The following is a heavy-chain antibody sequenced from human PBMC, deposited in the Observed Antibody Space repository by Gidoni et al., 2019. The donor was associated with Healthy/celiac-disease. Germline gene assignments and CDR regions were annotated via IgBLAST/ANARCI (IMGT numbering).Heavy chain of an antibody. CDR1: GFTCSSYG. Sequence: QVQLVESGGGVVQPGRSLRLSCAASGFTCSSYGMHWVRQAPGKGLEWVAVISYDGSNKYYADSVKGRFTISRDNSKNTLYLQMNSLRAEDTAVYYCAKGVPYYYDSSGYLDYWGQGTLVTVSS. D-gene: IGHD3-22*01. V-gene: IGHV3-30*18. CDR2: ISYDGSNK. CDR3: AKGVPYYYDSSGYLDY. J-gene: IGHJ4*02.